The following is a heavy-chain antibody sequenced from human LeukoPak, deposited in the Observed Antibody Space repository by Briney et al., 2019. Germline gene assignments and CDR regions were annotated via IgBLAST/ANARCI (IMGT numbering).Heavy chain of an antibody. J-gene: IGHJ4*02. CDR2: ISAYNGNT. V-gene: IGHV1-18*01. CDR3: ARVRSAYRYSSSWYFFTF. Sequence: ASVKVSCKASGYTFTSYGISWVRQAPGQGLEWMGWISAYNGNTNYAQKFQGRVTMTRNTSISTAYMELSSLRSEDTAVYYCARVRSAYRYSSSWYFFTFWGQGTLVTVSS. D-gene: IGHD6-13*01. CDR1: GYTFTSYG.